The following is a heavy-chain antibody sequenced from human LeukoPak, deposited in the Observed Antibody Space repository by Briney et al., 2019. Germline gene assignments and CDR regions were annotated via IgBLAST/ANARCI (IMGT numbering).Heavy chain of an antibody. V-gene: IGHV4-39*01. CDR1: GGSISSSSYY. CDR2: IYYSGST. D-gene: IGHD3-22*01. Sequence: SETLSLTCTVSGGSISSSSYYWGWIRQPPGKGLEWIGSIYYSGSTYYNPSLKSRVTISVDTSKNQFSLKLSSVTAADTAVYYCARQGDYYDSSGYSGPAYWGQGTLVTVSS. CDR3: ARQGDYYDSSGYSGPAY. J-gene: IGHJ4*02.